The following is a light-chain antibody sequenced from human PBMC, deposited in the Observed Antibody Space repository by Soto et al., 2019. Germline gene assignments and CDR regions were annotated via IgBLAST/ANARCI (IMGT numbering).Light chain of an antibody. CDR3: CSFVGVTHDV. CDR1: GNAVSYQL. CDR2: NVT. Sequence: QSALTQPASVSGSPGQSITISCSGNAVSYQLVSWYQQQPGKAPKLILYNVTSRPSGVSNRFSGFKSGTTASLKITGLQAEDEDDYYCCSFVGVTHDVFGNGTKLTVL. J-gene: IGLJ1*01. V-gene: IGLV2-23*02.